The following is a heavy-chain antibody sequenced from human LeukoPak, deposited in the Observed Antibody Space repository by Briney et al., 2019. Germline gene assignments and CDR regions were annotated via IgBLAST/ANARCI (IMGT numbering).Heavy chain of an antibody. D-gene: IGHD4-17*01. CDR2: IRGGGGSA. CDR3: ARDPNGDYIGAFDM. Sequence: GGSLRLSCTASGFTFSAYAMMWVRQAPGKGPEWASAIRGGGGSAFYADSVKGRFTISRDNSKYTLFLQMNSLRAEDTAVYYCARDPNGDYIGAFDMWGPGIMVTVSS. CDR1: GFTFSAYA. J-gene: IGHJ3*02. V-gene: IGHV3-23*01.